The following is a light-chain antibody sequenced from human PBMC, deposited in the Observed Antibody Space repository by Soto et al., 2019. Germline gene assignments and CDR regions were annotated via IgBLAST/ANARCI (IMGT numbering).Light chain of an antibody. CDR2: KAS. CDR3: QQYDVYST. J-gene: IGKJ1*01. Sequence: DIQMTQSPSTLSACVGGTVIITCRASQSISSWLAWYQQKPGMAPKLLIYKASTLQSGVPSRFSGSGYGTEFTLTINRLQPDDSATYYCQQYDVYSTFGQGTKVDIK. V-gene: IGKV1-5*03. CDR1: QSISSW.